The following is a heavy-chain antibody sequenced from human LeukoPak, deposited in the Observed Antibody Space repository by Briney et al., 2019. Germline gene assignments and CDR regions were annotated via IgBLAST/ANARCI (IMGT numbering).Heavy chain of an antibody. CDR2: INQGGSEK. CDR1: GFTFSSYW. CDR3: ARDTSSSYDNSGGDWHFDL. J-gene: IGHJ2*01. Sequence: GGSLRLSCEASGFTFSSYWMSWVRQAPGKGLEWVANINQGGSEKNYLGSVKGRFTISRDNAKNSLSLQVNSLRAEDTAVYYCARDTSSSYDNSGGDWHFDLWGRGTPVTVSS. V-gene: IGHV3-7*01. D-gene: IGHD3-22*01.